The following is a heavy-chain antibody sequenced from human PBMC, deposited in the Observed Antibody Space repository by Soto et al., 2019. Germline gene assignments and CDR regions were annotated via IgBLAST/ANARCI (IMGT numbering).Heavy chain of an antibody. D-gene: IGHD3-16*01. V-gene: IGHV3-21*01. CDR3: ARDGQITWMYFDL. J-gene: IGHJ2*01. CDR1: GFTFSDYS. Sequence: EVHLVESGGGLVKPGGSLRLSCAASGFTFSDYSVNWVRQAPGKGLEWVASISSGSSYIYYADSVEGRFTISRDNAKNSLYLQMNSLRAEDTAVYYCARDGQITWMYFDLWGRGTLVTVSS. CDR2: ISSGSSYI.